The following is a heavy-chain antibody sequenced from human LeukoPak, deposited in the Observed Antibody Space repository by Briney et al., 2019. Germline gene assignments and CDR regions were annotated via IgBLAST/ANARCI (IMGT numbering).Heavy chain of an antibody. CDR3: AKERRGYYMDV. D-gene: IGHD3-10*01. CDR1: GFTFSNYA. CDR2: ITWDATGT. Sequence: GSLRLSCAASGFTFSNYAMQWVRQAPGNGLEWVSLITWDATGTYYADSVKGRFTISRDNSKNSLSLQMNSLRPEDTALYYCAKERRGYYMDVWGKGTTVTVSS. J-gene: IGHJ6*03. V-gene: IGHV3-43D*04.